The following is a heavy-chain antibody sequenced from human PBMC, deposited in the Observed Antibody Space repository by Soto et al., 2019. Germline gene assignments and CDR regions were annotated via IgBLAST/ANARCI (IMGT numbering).Heavy chain of an antibody. J-gene: IGHJ4*02. CDR2: INPNSGGT. CDR1: GYTFTGYY. V-gene: IGHV1-2*02. D-gene: IGHD2-21*02. Sequence: ASVKVSCKASGYTFTGYYMHWVRQAPGQGLEWMGWINPNSGGTNYAQKFQGRVTMTRDTSISTAYMELSRRRSDDTAVYYCARQVYTVVTPFDYWGQGALVTVSS. CDR3: ARQVYTVVTPFDY.